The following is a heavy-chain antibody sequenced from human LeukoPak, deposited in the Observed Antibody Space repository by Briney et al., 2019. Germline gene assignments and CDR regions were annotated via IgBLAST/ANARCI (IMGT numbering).Heavy chain of an antibody. CDR1: GFSFSNHG. J-gene: IGHJ4*02. Sequence: GGSLRLSCVASGFSFSNHGMHWVRQAPGKGLEWVSVVARDGGAKFYADSVKGRFTLSRDNSKNVSFLQMNLLTAEDTAIYYCAREATWGQWYFDHWGQGTPVIVSS. CDR2: VARDGGAK. D-gene: IGHD6-19*01. CDR3: AREATWGQWYFDH. V-gene: IGHV3-30*03.